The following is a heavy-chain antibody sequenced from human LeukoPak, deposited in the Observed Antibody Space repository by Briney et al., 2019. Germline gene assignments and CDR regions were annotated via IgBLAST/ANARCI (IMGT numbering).Heavy chain of an antibody. Sequence: PGGSLRLSCVGFGFTFRSHGMNWVHQAPGKGLEWISYISSSADRIYYADYVRGRLAISRDNDRNSLFLEMNALRAEDTAVYYCARANPTTPIFYFDFWGRGTLVTVSS. J-gene: IGHJ4*02. D-gene: IGHD4-17*01. CDR2: ISSSADRI. V-gene: IGHV3-48*01. CDR1: GFTFRSHG. CDR3: ARANPTTPIFYFDF.